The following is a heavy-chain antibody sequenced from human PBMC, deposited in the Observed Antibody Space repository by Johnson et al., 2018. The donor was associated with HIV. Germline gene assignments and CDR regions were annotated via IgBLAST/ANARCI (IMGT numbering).Heavy chain of an antibody. CDR2: IRYDGSEK. V-gene: IGHV3-30*02. J-gene: IGHJ3*02. Sequence: QVQLVESGGGLVQPGGSLRLSCAASRFTFSSYGMHWVRQAPGKGLEWVTFIRYDGSEKYFADSVKGRFTISRDNAKNSLYLQMNSLRAEDTAVYYCARDPDVTPGAFDIWGQGTMVTVSS. CDR3: ARDPDVTPGAFDI. D-gene: IGHD2-15*01. CDR1: RFTFSSYG.